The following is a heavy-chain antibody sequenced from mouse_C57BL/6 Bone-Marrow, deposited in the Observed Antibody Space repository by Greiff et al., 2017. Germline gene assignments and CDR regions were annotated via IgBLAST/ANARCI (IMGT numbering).Heavy chain of an antibody. D-gene: IGHD1-1*01. Sequence: EVQGVESGGGLVKPGGSLKLSCAASGFTFSDYGMHWVRQAPEKGLEWVAYISSGSSTIYYADKVKGRFTISRDNANNTLFLQMTSLRSEDTAMYYCARPYYYGSPWFAYWGQGTLVTVSA. CDR2: ISSGSSTI. J-gene: IGHJ3*01. V-gene: IGHV5-17*01. CDR3: ARPYYYGSPWFAY. CDR1: GFTFSDYG.